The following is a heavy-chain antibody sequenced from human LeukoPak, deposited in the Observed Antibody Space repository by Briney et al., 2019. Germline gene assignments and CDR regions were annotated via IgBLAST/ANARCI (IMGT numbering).Heavy chain of an antibody. Sequence: GGSLRLSCAASGFTFSSYSMNWVRQAPGKGLEWVSYISSSGSTIYYADSVKGRFTISRDNAKNSLYLQMNSLRAEDTAVYYCARVYTTSSSWYGDFDYWGQGTLVTVSS. V-gene: IGHV3-48*01. CDR3: ARVYTTSSSWYGDFDY. J-gene: IGHJ4*02. CDR2: ISSSGSTI. D-gene: IGHD6-13*01. CDR1: GFTFSSYS.